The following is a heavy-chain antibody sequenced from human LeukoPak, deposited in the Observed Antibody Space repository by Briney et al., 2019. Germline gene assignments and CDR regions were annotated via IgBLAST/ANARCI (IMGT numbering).Heavy chain of an antibody. CDR2: INWNGGST. CDR1: GFTFDDYG. CDR3: AREGPPFTENALDI. Sequence: PGGSLRLSCAASGFTFDDYGMSWVRQAPGKGLEWVSGINWNGGSTGYADSVKGRFTISRDNAKNSLYLQMNSLRAEDTALYYCAREGPPFTENALDIWGQGTMVTVSS. J-gene: IGHJ3*02. D-gene: IGHD2/OR15-2a*01. V-gene: IGHV3-20*04.